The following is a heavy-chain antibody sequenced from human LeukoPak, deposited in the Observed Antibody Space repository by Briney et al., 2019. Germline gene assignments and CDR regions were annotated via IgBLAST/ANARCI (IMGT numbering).Heavy chain of an antibody. CDR3: ARDIAAAGSRYYYYGMDV. Sequence: GRSLRLSCAASGFTFSSYGMHWVRQAPGKGLEWVAVIWYDGSNKYYADSVEGRFTISRDNSKNTLYLQMNSLRAEDTAVYYCARDIAAAGSRYYYYGMDVWGQGTTVTVSS. CDR2: IWYDGSNK. V-gene: IGHV3-33*01. D-gene: IGHD6-13*01. J-gene: IGHJ6*02. CDR1: GFTFSSYG.